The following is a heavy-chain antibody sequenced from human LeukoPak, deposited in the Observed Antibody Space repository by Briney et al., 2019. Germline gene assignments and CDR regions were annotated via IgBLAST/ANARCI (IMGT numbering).Heavy chain of an antibody. J-gene: IGHJ4*02. D-gene: IGHD3-22*01. V-gene: IGHV3-30*03. Sequence: PGMSLRLSCAASGSTFNNFGMHWVRQAPGKGLEWVSVISYSGSVQFYADSVKGRFTISRDDSKNTVYLQMNSLRVEDTAVYYCARSPRDSRDWTGSLDYWGQGALVTVSS. CDR3: ARSPRDSRDWTGSLDY. CDR2: ISYSGSVQ. CDR1: GSTFNNFG.